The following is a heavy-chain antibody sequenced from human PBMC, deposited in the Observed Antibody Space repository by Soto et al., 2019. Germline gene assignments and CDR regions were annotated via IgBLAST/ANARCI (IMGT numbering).Heavy chain of an antibody. CDR1: GFTFSSYS. CDR3: AALFEDIVVVPAAIAYYYGMDV. J-gene: IGHJ6*02. V-gene: IGHV3-21*01. Sequence: PGGSLRLSCAASGFTFSSYSMNWVRQAPGKGLEWVSSISSSSSYIYYADSVKGRFTISRDNAKNSLYLQMNSLRAEDTAVYYCAALFEDIVVVPAAIAYYYGMDVWGQGTTVTVSS. CDR2: ISSSSSYI. D-gene: IGHD2-2*02.